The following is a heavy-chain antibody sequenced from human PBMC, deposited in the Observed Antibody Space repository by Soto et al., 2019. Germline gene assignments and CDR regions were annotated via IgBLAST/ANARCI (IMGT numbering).Heavy chain of an antibody. Sequence: EVQLVESGGGLVKPGGSLRLSCAASGFTFSSYSMNWVLQAPGKGLEWVSSISSSSSYIYYADSVKGRFTISRDNAKNSLYLQMNSLRAEDTAVYYCARSRSGYEFDYWGQGTLVTVSS. CDR3: ARSRSGYEFDY. D-gene: IGHD3-3*01. V-gene: IGHV3-21*01. CDR1: GFTFSSYS. J-gene: IGHJ4*02. CDR2: ISSSSSYI.